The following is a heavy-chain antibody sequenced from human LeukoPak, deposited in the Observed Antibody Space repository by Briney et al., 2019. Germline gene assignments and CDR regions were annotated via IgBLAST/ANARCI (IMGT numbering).Heavy chain of an antibody. D-gene: IGHD3-9*01. CDR1: GYRFTSYG. CDR3: ARGGDGDILTGLVFDY. J-gene: IGHJ4*02. Sequence: ASVKVFCKASGYRFTSYGISWVRQAPGQGLEWMGWISAYNGNTNYAQKLQGRVTMTTDTSTSTAYMELRSLRSDDAAVYYCARGGDGDILTGLVFDYWGQGTLVTVSS. V-gene: IGHV1-18*01. CDR2: ISAYNGNT.